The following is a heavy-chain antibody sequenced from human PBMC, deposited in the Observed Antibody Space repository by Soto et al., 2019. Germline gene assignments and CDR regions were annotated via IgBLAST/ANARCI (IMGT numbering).Heavy chain of an antibody. Sequence: QVQLVQSGAEVKKPGSSVKVSCKASGYTFTSYAMHWVRQAPGQRLEWMGWINAGNGNTKYSQKFQGRVTITRDTFASTAYMELSSLRSEDTAVYYCATRGRSLGYYYGMDVWCQGTTVTVSS. CDR2: INAGNGNT. D-gene: IGHD3-10*01. J-gene: IGHJ6*02. CDR3: ATRGRSLGYYYGMDV. V-gene: IGHV1-3*01. CDR1: GYTFTSYA.